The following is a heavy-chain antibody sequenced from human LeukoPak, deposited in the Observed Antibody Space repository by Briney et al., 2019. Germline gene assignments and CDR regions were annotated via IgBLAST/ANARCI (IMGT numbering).Heavy chain of an antibody. V-gene: IGHV3-74*01. CDR2: INSDGSST. D-gene: IGHD3-10*01. Sequence: GGSLRLSCAASGFTFSSYWMHWVRQAPGKGLVWVSDINSDGSSTSYADSVKGRFTISRDNAKNTLYLQMNSLRAEDTAVYYCARDSGTTGEVKFDPWGQGTLVTVSS. CDR3: ARDSGTTGEVKFDP. CDR1: GFTFSSYW. J-gene: IGHJ5*02.